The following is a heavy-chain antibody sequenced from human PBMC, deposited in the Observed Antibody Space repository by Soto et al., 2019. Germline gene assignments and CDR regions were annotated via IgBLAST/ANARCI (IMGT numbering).Heavy chain of an antibody. CDR1: GGSISSSSYY. V-gene: IGHV4-39*01. Sequence: SETLSLTCTVSGGSISSSSYYWGWIRQPPGKGLEWIGSIYYSGSTYYNPSLKSRVTISVDTSKNQFSLKLSSVTAADTAVYYCEGGSGRVGEYYYYYGMDVWGQGTTVTVS. J-gene: IGHJ6*02. CDR3: EGGSGRVGEYYYYYGMDV. D-gene: IGHD3-10*01. CDR2: IYYSGST.